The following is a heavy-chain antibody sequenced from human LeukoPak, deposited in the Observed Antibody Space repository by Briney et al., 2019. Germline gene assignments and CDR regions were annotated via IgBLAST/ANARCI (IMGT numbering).Heavy chain of an antibody. CDR2: IYYSGST. CDR3: ARAPAGGYFDL. Sequence: SETLSLTCTGSGGSFSNYYWSWTRQPPGKGPEWIGYIYYSGSTNYSPSLKSRVTTSVDTSKNQFSLRLSSVTAADTAVYYCARAPAGGYFDLWGRGTLVNV. CDR1: GGSFSNYY. D-gene: IGHD3-10*01. J-gene: IGHJ2*01. V-gene: IGHV4-59*01.